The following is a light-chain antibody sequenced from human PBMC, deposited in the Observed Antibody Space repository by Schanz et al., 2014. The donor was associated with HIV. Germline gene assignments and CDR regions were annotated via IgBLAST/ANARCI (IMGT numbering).Light chain of an antibody. CDR2: GNS. Sequence: QSVLTQPPSASGTPGQRVTISCSGSSSNIGINTVNWYQHLPGTAPKLLIYGNSNRPSGVPDRFSGSKSGTSASLAITGLQAEDEADYYCATWVDSLNGWVFGGGTKLTVL. CDR1: SSNIGINT. J-gene: IGLJ3*02. CDR3: ATWVDSLNGWV. V-gene: IGLV1-44*01.